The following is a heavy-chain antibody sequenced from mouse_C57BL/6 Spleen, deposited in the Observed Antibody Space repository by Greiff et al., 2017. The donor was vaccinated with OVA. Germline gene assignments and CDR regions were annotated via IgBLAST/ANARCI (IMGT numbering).Heavy chain of an antibody. CDR1: GYTFTSYW. J-gene: IGHJ1*03. D-gene: IGHD1-1*01. CDR2: IDPSDSET. Sequence: VQLQQPGAELVRPGSSVKLSCKASGYTFTSYWMHWVQQRPIQGLEWIGNIDPSDSETHYNQKFKDKATLTVDKSSSTAYMQLSSLTCEDSAVYYCARRRPPDYYGSSYWYFDVWGTGTTVTVSS. CDR3: ARRRPPDYYGSSYWYFDV. V-gene: IGHV1-52*01.